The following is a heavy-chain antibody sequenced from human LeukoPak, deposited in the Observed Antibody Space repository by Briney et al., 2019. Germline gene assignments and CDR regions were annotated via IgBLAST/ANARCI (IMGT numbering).Heavy chain of an antibody. CDR1: GFTFTSSA. Sequence: ASVKVSCKASGFTFTSSAVQWVRQARGQRLEWIGWIVVGSGNTNYAQKLQGRVTMTTDTSTSTAYMEVRSLRSDDTAVYYCARGGLSSRIDYWGQGTLVIVSS. J-gene: IGHJ4*02. D-gene: IGHD2-2*01. CDR2: IVVGSGNT. V-gene: IGHV1-58*01. CDR3: ARGGLSSRIDY.